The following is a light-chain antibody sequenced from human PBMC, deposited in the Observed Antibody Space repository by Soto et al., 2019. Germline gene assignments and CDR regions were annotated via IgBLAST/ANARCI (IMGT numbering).Light chain of an antibody. CDR1: TNDVGSYNL. J-gene: IGLJ3*02. CDR2: EGT. CDR3: CSYTSSNTLV. V-gene: IGLV2-14*02. Sequence: QSVLTQPASVSGSPGQSITISCTGTTNDVGSYNLVSWYQQHPGKAPKLMIYEGTKRPSGVSNRFSGSKSGNTASLTISGLQDEDEADYYCCSYTSSNTLVFGGGTKLTVL.